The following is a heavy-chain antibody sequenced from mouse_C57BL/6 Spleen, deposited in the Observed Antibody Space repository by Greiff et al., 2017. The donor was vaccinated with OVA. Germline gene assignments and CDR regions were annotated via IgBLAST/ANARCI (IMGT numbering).Heavy chain of an antibody. D-gene: IGHD1-1*01. J-gene: IGHJ2*01. CDR2: IYPGSGST. Sequence: QVQLQQPGAELVKPGASVKMSCKASGYTFTSYWITWVKQRPGQGLEWIGDIYPGSGSTNYNEKFKSKATLTVDTSSSTAYMQLSSLTSEDSAVYYCARGDYYGSSPSLDYWGQGTTLTVSS. CDR3: ARGDYYGSSPSLDY. V-gene: IGHV1-55*01. CDR1: GYTFTSYW.